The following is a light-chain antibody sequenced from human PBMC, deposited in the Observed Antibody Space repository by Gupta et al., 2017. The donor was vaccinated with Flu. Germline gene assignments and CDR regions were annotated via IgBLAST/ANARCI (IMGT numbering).Light chain of an antibody. CDR1: QSLVYSDGNTY. J-gene: IGKJ1*01. V-gene: IGKV2-30*01. Sequence: DVVMTQSPLSLPVTLGQPASISCRSSQSLVYSDGNTYLNWFQQRPGQSPRRLIYKVSNRDSGVPDRFSGSGSGTDFTLTISRLEAEDVGVYYCMLGKQWPHTFGQGTKVEIK. CDR2: KVS. CDR3: MLGKQWPHT.